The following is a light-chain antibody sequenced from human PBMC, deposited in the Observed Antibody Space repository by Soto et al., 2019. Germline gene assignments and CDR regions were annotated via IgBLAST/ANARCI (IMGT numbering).Light chain of an antibody. J-gene: IGKJ1*01. CDR1: QSVSNNY. CDR3: QQYGSSGT. V-gene: IGKV3-20*01. CDR2: GAS. Sequence: EIVLPQSPGTLSLSPGESATLSCLASQSVSNNYLAWYQQKPGQAPRLLIYGASNRATGIPDRFSGSGSGTDFTLTISRLEPEDFAVYYCQQYGSSGTFGQGTKVDIK.